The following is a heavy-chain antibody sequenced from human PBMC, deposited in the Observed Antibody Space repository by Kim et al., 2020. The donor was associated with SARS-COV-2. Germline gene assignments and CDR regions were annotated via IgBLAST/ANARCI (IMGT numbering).Heavy chain of an antibody. V-gene: IGHV4-59*01. CDR1: GGSISSYY. J-gene: IGHJ4*02. D-gene: IGHD1-26*01. CDR3: ARDPPSIVGPRFWFDY. Sequence: SETLSLTCTVSGGSISSYYWSWIRQPPGKGLEWIGYIYYSGSTNYNPSLKSRVTISVDTSKNRFSLKLSSVTAADTAVYYCARDPPSIVGPRFWFDYWGQGTLVTVSS. CDR2: IYYSGST.